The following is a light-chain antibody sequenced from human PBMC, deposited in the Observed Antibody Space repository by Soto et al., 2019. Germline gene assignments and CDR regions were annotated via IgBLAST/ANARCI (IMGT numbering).Light chain of an antibody. CDR1: QSINSN. Sequence: MVHRQSPTNRKGYAGERSTHSCTASQSINSNLAWYQQRPGQAPRLLIYGASTRATGIPARFSCSGSGTDFTLPISSLEPEDFAVYYCQQRRNWPPLTFGQGTRLEI. CDR3: QQRRNWPPLT. V-gene: IGKV3-15*01. J-gene: IGKJ5*01. CDR2: GAS.